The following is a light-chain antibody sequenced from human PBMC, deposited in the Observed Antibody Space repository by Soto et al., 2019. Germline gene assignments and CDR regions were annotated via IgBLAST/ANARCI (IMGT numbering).Light chain of an antibody. J-gene: IGKJ5*01. V-gene: IGKV3-15*01. CDR1: QSVSRD. Sequence: EIVMTQSPATLSVSPGERATLSCRASQSVSRDLAWYQQKPGQAPRLLIYGASTRAAGIPARFSGSGSGTEFTLTISSLQSEDFAVYYCQQRNTWPPITFGQGTRLEIK. CDR2: GAS. CDR3: QQRNTWPPIT.